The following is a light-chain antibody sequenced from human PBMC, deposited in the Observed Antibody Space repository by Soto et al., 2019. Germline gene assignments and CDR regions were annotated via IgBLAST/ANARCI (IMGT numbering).Light chain of an antibody. Sequence: DIQMTQSPSSLSASVGDRVTITCRASQTISTYLNWYQQKPGKAPRLLIYDASSLLSGVPSRFSGSGSGTDFTLTIASLQPEDFSTYYCQQSVSPPYTFGQGPKVEI. CDR3: QQSVSPPYT. CDR1: QTISTY. CDR2: DAS. V-gene: IGKV1-39*01. J-gene: IGKJ2*01.